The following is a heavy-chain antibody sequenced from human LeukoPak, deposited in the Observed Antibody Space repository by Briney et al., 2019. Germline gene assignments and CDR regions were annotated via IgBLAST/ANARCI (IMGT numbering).Heavy chain of an antibody. J-gene: IGHJ4*02. V-gene: IGHV3-23*01. Sequence: GGSLRLSCAASGFTFSSYAMSWVRQAPGKGLEWVSAISGSGGSTYYADSGKGRFTISRDNSKNTLYLQMNSLRAEDTAVYYCAKPSRGSITIFGVVIDYWGQGTLVTVSS. CDR2: ISGSGGST. CDR3: AKPSRGSITIFGVVIDY. CDR1: GFTFSSYA. D-gene: IGHD3-3*01.